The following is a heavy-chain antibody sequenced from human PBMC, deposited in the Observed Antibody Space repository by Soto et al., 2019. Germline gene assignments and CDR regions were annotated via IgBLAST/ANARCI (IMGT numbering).Heavy chain of an antibody. CDR2: ISSSGSTI. CDR1: GFTFSSYE. D-gene: IGHD3-10*01. Sequence: PGGSLRLSCAASGFTFSSYEMNWVRQAPGKGLEWVSYISSSGSTIYYADSVKGRFTISRDNAKNSLYLQMNSLRAEDTAVYYCARDPWFGAQGMDVWGQGTTVTVSS. V-gene: IGHV3-48*03. J-gene: IGHJ6*02. CDR3: ARDPWFGAQGMDV.